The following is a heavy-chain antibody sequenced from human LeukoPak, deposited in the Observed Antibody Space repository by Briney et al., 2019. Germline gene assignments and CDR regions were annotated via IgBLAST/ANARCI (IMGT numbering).Heavy chain of an antibody. D-gene: IGHD3-22*01. Sequence: PSETLSLTCAVYTGSSSGYYWRWMRQPPGKGLEWIGEINHSGSTNYNPSLKSRVTMSRDMSKNQFSLKLRSVTAADAAVYYCARGPTLTEYFDRSGYYDAFDIWGQGTMVTVSS. CDR1: TGSSSGYY. V-gene: IGHV4-34*01. CDR3: ARGPTLTEYFDRSGYYDAFDI. CDR2: INHSGST. J-gene: IGHJ3*02.